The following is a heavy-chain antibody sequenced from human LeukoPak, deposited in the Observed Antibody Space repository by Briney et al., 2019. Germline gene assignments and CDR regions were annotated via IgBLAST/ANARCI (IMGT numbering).Heavy chain of an antibody. V-gene: IGHV3-30-3*02. CDR3: VKDRGYTGYDSGGIDF. D-gene: IGHD5-12*01. CDR1: GFTFSSYA. J-gene: IGHJ4*02. Sequence: PGGSLRLSCAASGFTFSSYAMHWVRQAPGKGLEWVALISYDGSNEYYADSVKGRFTISRDNSKNTLYLQMASLRAEDTAVYYCVKDRGYTGYDSGGIDFWGQGTLVTVSS. CDR2: ISYDGSNE.